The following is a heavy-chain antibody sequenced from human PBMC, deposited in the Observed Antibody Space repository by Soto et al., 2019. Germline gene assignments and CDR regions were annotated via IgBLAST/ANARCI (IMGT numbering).Heavy chain of an antibody. Sequence: QARLVQSGGGLVQSGRSLTLSCEASGFLFSTSTLNWVRRAPGKGLEWVAEISSRVTDIYYADSVKGRFTISRDNSKNTLYLLLDRVKSDDTAVYFCATLGRADYPPLAAWGQVTLVTVAS. CDR3: ATLGRADYPPLAA. CDR1: GFLFSTST. CDR2: ISSRVTDI. D-gene: IGHD4-17*01. V-gene: IGHV3-30*04. J-gene: IGHJ5*02.